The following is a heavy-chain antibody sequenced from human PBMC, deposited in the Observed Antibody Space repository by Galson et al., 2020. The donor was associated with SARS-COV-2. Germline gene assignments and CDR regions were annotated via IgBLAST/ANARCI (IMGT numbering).Heavy chain of an antibody. CDR2: INPNNGGT. J-gene: IGHJ6*02. D-gene: IGHD5-12*01. V-gene: IGHV1-2*02. CDR1: GFTFTGYY. CDR3: ARDYELRDYYYYGMDV. Sequence: ASVKVSCQASGFTFTGYYMHWVRPAPGQGPEWMGWINPNNGGTNYAQKFQGRVTMTRDTSISTAYMELSRLRSDDTAVYYCARDYELRDYYYYGMDVWGQGTTVTVSS.